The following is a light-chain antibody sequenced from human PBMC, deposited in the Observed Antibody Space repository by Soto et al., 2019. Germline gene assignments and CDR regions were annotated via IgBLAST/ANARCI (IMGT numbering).Light chain of an antibody. V-gene: IGKV1-5*03. CDR3: QQYNSSKWT. Sequence: DIQMTQSPSTLSASVGDRVTITCRASQSISSWLAWYQQKPGKAPKLLIYKASTLKSGVPSRFSGSGSGTEFTLTISSLQPDDFATYYCQQYNSSKWTFGQGTKVDIK. CDR1: QSISSW. J-gene: IGKJ1*01. CDR2: KAS.